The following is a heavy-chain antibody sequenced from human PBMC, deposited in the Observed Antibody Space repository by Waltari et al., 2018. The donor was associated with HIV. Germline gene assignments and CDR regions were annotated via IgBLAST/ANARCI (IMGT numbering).Heavy chain of an antibody. CDR3: AREQNCSGVSCPFDY. V-gene: IGHV4-39*07. J-gene: IGHJ4*02. D-gene: IGHD2-15*01. CDR1: GGSISSSSYY. Sequence: QLQLQESGPGLVKPSETLSLTCTVSGGSISSSSYYWGWIRQPPGKGLEWIWSIYYSVSTYYTPSRKSRVIISLDTSKNQFSLKLSSVSAADTAVYYCAREQNCSGVSCPFDYWGKGTLVTVSS. CDR2: IYYSVST.